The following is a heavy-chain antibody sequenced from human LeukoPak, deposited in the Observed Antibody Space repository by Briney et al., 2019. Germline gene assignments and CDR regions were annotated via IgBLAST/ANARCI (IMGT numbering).Heavy chain of an antibody. D-gene: IGHD3-3*01. V-gene: IGHV1-2*02. Sequence: ASVKVSCKASGYTFTGYYMHWVRQAPGQGLEWMGWINPNSGGTNYAQKFQGRVTMTRDTSISTAYMELSRLRSDDTAVYYCARVKGHFTISPMDVWGKGTTVTVSS. CDR1: GYTFTGYY. CDR2: INPNSGGT. J-gene: IGHJ6*03. CDR3: ARVKGHFTISPMDV.